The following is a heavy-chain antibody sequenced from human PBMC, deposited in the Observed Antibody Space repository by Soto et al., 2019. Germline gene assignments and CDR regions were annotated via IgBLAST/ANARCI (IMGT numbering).Heavy chain of an antibody. CDR2: IDPSDSYT. J-gene: IGHJ6*02. D-gene: IGHD2-2*01. CDR1: GYSFTSYW. Sequence: GESLKISCKGSGYSFTSYWISWVRQMPGKGLAWMGRIDPSDSYTNYSPSFQGHVTISADKSISTAYLQWSSLKASDTAMYYCARHCSSTSCYPNYYYYGMDVWGQGTTVTVSS. CDR3: ARHCSSTSCYPNYYYYGMDV. V-gene: IGHV5-10-1*01.